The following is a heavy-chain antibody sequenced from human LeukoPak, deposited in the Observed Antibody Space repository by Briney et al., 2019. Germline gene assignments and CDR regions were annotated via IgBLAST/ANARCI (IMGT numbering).Heavy chain of an antibody. CDR2: INPNSGGT. Sequence: ASVKVSCKASGYTFTGYYMHWVRQAPGQGLEWMGWINPNSGGTNYAQKFQGRVTMTRDTSISTAYMELSRLRSDDTAVYYCARDYDTYLGIFGYWGQGTLVTVSS. CDR3: ARDYDTYLGIFGY. D-gene: IGHD7-27*01. V-gene: IGHV1-2*02. J-gene: IGHJ4*02. CDR1: GYTFTGYY.